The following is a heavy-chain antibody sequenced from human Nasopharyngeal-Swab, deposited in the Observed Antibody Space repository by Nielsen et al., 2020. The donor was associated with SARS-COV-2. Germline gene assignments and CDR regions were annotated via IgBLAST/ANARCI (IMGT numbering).Heavy chain of an antibody. Sequence: VKVSCKASGGTFSSYAISWVRQAPGQGLEWMGRIIPILGIANYAQKFQGRVTITADKSTSTAYMELSSLRSEDTAVYYCARGGVGAVGGALDYWGQGTQVTVSS. CDR2: IIPILGIA. CDR3: ARGGVGAVGGALDY. V-gene: IGHV1-69*04. CDR1: GGTFSSYA. J-gene: IGHJ4*02. D-gene: IGHD1-26*01.